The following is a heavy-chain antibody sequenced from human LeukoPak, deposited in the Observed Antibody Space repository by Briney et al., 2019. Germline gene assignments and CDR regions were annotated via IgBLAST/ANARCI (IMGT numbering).Heavy chain of an antibody. V-gene: IGHV3-21*01. J-gene: IGHJ4*02. CDR2: ISSGTNYI. CDR1: GFTFSSYS. Sequence: GGSLRLSCAASGFTFSSYSMNWVRQAPGKGLEWVSSISSGTNYIFEADSVKGRFTVTKDTALNSLSLQMNSLRADDTAVYYCARSAGGNYFDFWDQGTLVTVSS. CDR3: ARSAGGNYFDF. D-gene: IGHD2-8*02.